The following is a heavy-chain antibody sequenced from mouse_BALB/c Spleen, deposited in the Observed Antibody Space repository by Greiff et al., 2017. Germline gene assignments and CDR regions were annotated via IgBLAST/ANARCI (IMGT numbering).Heavy chain of an antibody. CDR3: TRSYYRYDWFAY. V-gene: IGHV1-69*02. CDR2: IYPSDSYT. J-gene: IGHJ3*01. CDR1: GYTFTSYW. Sequence: VQLQQSGAELVRPGASVKLSCKASGYTFTSYWINWVKQRPGQGLEWIGNIYPSDSYTNYNQKFKDKATLTVDKSSSTAYMQLSSPTSEDSAVYYCTRSYYRYDWFAYWGQGTLVTVSA. D-gene: IGHD2-14*01.